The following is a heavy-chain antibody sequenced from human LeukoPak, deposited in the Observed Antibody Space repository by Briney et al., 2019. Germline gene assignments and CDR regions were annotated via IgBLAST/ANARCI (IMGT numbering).Heavy chain of an antibody. Sequence: GGSLRLSCAAPGFTFRSYAMNWVRQAPGKGLEWVSAISGTGDSPHYADSVKGRFTISRDNSKNTLYLQMNSLRAEDTAFYYCAKDIGWFDPWGQGTLVTVSS. CDR2: ISGTGDSP. V-gene: IGHV3-23*01. J-gene: IGHJ5*02. CDR3: AKDIGWFDP. CDR1: GFTFRSYA.